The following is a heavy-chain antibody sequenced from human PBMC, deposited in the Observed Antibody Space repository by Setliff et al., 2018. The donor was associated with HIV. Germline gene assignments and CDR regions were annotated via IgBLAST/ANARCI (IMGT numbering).Heavy chain of an antibody. J-gene: IGHJ6*02. CDR2: IVPMFDSS. Sequence: SVKVSCKASGGTFKSYAISWVRQAPGQGLEWMGGIVPMFDSSNYAQKFQGRVTFTAAESTSTFYMDLSSLRSEDSAVYYCARDSGYSYGAKGGMDVWGQGTTVTVSS. V-gene: IGHV1-69*13. CDR1: GGTFKSYA. CDR3: ARDSGYSYGAKGGMDV. D-gene: IGHD5-18*01.